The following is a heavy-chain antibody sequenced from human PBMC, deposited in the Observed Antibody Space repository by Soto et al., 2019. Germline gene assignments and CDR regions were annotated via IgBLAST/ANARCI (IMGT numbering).Heavy chain of an antibody. J-gene: IGHJ1*01. Sequence: SETLSLTCTVSGGSISSSSYYWGWIRQPPGKGLEWIGSIYYSGSTYYNPSLKSRVTISVDTSKNQFSLKLSSVTAADTAVYYCASGIAVAGGYFQHWGQGTLVTVSS. CDR2: IYYSGST. CDR1: GGSISSSSYY. CDR3: ASGIAVAGGYFQH. V-gene: IGHV4-39*01. D-gene: IGHD6-19*01.